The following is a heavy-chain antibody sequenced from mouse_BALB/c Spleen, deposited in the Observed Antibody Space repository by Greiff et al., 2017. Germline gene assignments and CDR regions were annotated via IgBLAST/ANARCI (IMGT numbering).Heavy chain of an antibody. D-gene: IGHD1-1*01. J-gene: IGHJ1*01. V-gene: IGHV1S81*02. CDR3: ARQKYYYGSSYVWYFDV. CDR1: GYTFTSCW. Sequence: QVQLQQPGAELVKPGASVKLSCKASGYTFTSCWMHWVKQRPGQGLEWIGEINPSNGRTNYNEKFKSKATLTVDKSSSTAYMQLSSLTSEDSAVYYCARQKYYYGSSYVWYFDVWGAGTTVTVSS. CDR2: INPSNGRT.